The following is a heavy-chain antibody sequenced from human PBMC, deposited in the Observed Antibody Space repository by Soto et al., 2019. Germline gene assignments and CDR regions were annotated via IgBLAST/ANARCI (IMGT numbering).Heavy chain of an antibody. D-gene: IGHD3-22*01. CDR3: AREGGYYDSSGYHNNWFDP. J-gene: IGHJ5*02. V-gene: IGHV1-2*04. Sequence: ASVKVSCKASGYSFTDYHIHWVRQAPGQGLEWLGRINPKSGGTSTAQKFQGWVTMTTDTSISTASMELTRLTSDDTAIYYCAREGGYYDSSGYHNNWFDPWGQGTLVTVSS. CDR1: GYSFTDYH. CDR2: INPKSGGT.